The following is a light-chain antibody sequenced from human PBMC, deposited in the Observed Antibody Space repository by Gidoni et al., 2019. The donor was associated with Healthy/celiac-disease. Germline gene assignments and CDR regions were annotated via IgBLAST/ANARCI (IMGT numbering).Light chain of an antibody. CDR2: GAS. V-gene: IGKV3-15*01. CDR3: QQYNNWPPYT. Sequence: TVMTQSPATLPVSPGERATLPCRASQSVSSNLAWYQQKPGQAPRLLIYGASTRATGIPARFSGSGSGTEFTLTISSLQSEDFAVYYCQQYNNWPPYTFGQGTKLEIK. J-gene: IGKJ2*01. CDR1: QSVSSN.